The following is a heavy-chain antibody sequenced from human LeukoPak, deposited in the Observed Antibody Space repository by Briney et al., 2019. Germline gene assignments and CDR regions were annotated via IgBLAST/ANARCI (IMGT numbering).Heavy chain of an antibody. CDR2: IKQDGSEK. CDR1: GFTFSGYW. J-gene: IGHJ4*02. Sequence: GGSLRLSCAASGFTFSGYWMSWVRQAPGKGLEWVANIKQDGSEKYYVDSVRGRFTTSRDNPKNSLYLQMNSLRAEDTAVYYCARSSRFCSSSRCDGWYFDYWGQGTLVTVSS. D-gene: IGHD2-2*01. V-gene: IGHV3-7*01. CDR3: ARSSRFCSSSRCDGWYFDY.